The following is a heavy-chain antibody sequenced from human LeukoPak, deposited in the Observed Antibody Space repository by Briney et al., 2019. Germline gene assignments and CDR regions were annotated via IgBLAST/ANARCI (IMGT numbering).Heavy chain of an antibody. CDR2: ISGSGGST. J-gene: IGHJ4*02. CDR3: AKGYSYADY. D-gene: IGHD5-18*01. Sequence: PGGSLRLSCAASGFTFSSYGMHWVRQAPGKGLEWVSAISGSGGSTYYADSVKGRFTISRDNSKNTLYLQLNSLRAEDTAVYYCAKGYSYADYWGQGTLVTVSS. V-gene: IGHV3-23*01. CDR1: GFTFSSYG.